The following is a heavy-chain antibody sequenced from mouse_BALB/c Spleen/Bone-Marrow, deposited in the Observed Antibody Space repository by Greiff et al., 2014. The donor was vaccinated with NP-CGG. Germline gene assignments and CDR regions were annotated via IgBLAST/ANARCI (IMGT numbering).Heavy chain of an antibody. V-gene: IGHV2-9*02. Sequence: VQLVESGPGLVAPSQSLSITCTVSGFSLTSFGVHWVHQPPGKGLEWLGVIWAGGSTNYNSALMSRLSISKDNSKSQVFLKMNSLQTDDTAMYYCARDRYGNYFYYAMDYWGQGTSVTASS. CDR3: ARDRYGNYFYYAMDY. CDR1: GFSLTSFG. D-gene: IGHD2-10*02. J-gene: IGHJ4*01. CDR2: IWAGGST.